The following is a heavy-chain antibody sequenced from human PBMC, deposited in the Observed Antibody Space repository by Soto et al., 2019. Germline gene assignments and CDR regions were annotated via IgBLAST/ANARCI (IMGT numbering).Heavy chain of an antibody. CDR3: ATQDPRYYDFWSGYSYYFDY. V-gene: IGHV3-53*01. D-gene: IGHD3-3*01. CDR2: IYSGGST. Sequence: GGSLRLSCAASGFTVSSNYMSWVRQAPGKGLEWVSVIYSGGSTYYADSVKGRFTISRDNSKNTLYLQMNSLRAEDTAVYYCATQDPRYYDFWSGYSYYFDYWGQGTLVTVSS. J-gene: IGHJ4*02. CDR1: GFTVSSNY.